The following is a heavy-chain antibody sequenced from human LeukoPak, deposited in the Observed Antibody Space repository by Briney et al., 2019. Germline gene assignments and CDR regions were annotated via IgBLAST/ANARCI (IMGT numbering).Heavy chain of an antibody. CDR1: GFNISKTY. CDR2: TYAGGAS. CDR3: ARADSTKWWGLDP. V-gene: IGHV3-53*01. Sequence: GGSLRLSCAASGFNISKTYLMWARQAPGKRLEWVSVTYAGGASWYGDFVEGRFTISRDNSKNTVYLQMNGLRGDDTAIYFCARADSTKWWGLDPWGQGTLVTVSS. J-gene: IGHJ5*02. D-gene: IGHD2-8*01.